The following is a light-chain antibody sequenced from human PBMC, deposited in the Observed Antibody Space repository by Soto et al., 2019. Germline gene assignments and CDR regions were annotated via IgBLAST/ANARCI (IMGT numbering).Light chain of an antibody. CDR1: QSVSTSS. V-gene: IGKV3-20*01. CDR2: GAS. J-gene: IGKJ1*01. CDR3: QQYKTWWT. Sequence: EIVLTQSPGTLSLSPGARATLSCRASQSVSTSSLAWYQQKGGQAPRLLIHGASSRATGIPDRFSGSGSGTDFTLTISRLEPDDSATYYCQQYKTWWTFGQGTKVEIK.